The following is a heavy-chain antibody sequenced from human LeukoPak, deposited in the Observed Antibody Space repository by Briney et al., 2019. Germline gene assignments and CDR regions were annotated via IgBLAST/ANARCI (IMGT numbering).Heavy chain of an antibody. J-gene: IGHJ6*03. CDR2: INHSGST. CDR1: GGSFSGYY. CDR3: AREAWIQLWLPPDYYYYMDV. D-gene: IGHD5-18*01. V-gene: IGHV4-34*01. Sequence: SETLSLTCAVYGGSFSGYYWSWIRQPPGKGLEWIGEINHSGSTNYNPSLKSRVTISVDTSKNQFSLKLSSVTAADTAVYYCAREAWIQLWLPPDYYYYMDVWGKGTTVTVSS.